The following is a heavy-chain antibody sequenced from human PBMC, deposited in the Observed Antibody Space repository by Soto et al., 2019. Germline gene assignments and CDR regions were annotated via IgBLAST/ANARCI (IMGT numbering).Heavy chain of an antibody. Sequence: SETLSLTCTVAGVSIRSSGYYWSWIRQHPKKGLEWIGYIDYSGITYYNPSLTSRFVISVDTSENKFSLKVRSLTAADTAVSYRATAPFYPEHNAFYSYFDSWGQGILVTVSS. CDR1: GVSIRSSGYY. D-gene: IGHD3-3*02. V-gene: IGHV4-31*03. J-gene: IGHJ4*01. CDR3: ATAPFYPEHNAFYSYFDS. CDR2: IDYSGIT.